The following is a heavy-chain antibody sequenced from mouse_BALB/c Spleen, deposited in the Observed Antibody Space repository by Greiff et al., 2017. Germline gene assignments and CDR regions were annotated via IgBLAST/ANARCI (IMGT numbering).Heavy chain of an antibody. V-gene: IGHV5-6-5*01. J-gene: IGHJ3*01. CDR2: ISSGGST. D-gene: IGHD2-4*01. CDR1: GFTFSSYA. Sequence: EVKLVESGGGLVKPGGSLKLSCAASGFTFSSYAMSWVRQTPEKRLEWVASISSGGSTYYPDSVKGRFTISRDNARNILYLQMSSLRSEDTAMYYCAEGTMIPAWFAYWGQGTLVTVSA. CDR3: AEGTMIPAWFAY.